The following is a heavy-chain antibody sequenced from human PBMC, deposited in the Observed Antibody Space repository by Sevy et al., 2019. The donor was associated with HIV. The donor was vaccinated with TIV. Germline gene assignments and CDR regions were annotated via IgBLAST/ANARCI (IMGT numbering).Heavy chain of an antibody. D-gene: IGHD2-2*01. V-gene: IGHV3-21*01. CDR1: GFTFSDYY. J-gene: IGHJ4*02. Sequence: LGGSLRLSCAASGFTFSDYYMNWVRQAPGKGLEWVSSISGRSSYIHYADSVRGRFTISRDNAKNSLYLQMNSLRVDDTAVYFCARDGGCSSTSCLLYFDSWGQGALVTVSS. CDR2: ISGRSSYI. CDR3: ARDGGCSSTSCLLYFDS.